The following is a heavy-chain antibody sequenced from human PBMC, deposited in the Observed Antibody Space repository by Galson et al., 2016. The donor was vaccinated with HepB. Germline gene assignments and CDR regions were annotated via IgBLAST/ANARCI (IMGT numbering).Heavy chain of an antibody. D-gene: IGHD3-10*01. CDR1: GFTFSSFE. CDR2: ISSTGGTT. CDR3: AKTRGGEGLWYFDF. Sequence: SLRLSCAASGFTFSSFEMNWVRQAPGKGLEWLSYISSTGGTTYYADSVKGRFTISRDNAKNSLYLQMNSLRAEDTAVYYCAKTRGGEGLWYFDFWGRGTLVTVSS. V-gene: IGHV3-48*03. J-gene: IGHJ2*01.